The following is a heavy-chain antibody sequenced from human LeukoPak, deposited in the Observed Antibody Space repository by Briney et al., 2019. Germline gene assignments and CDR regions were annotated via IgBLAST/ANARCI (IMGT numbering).Heavy chain of an antibody. D-gene: IGHD1/OR15-1a*01. CDR2: IKEDGSKK. CDR3: ARGSRSWRNSDWRGDALHI. Sequence: SGGSLRLSCGASGFTLSSYWMTWVRQAPGKGLEWVANIKEDGSKKNYAESVRGRFTISRDNAENSLYRQINSLRAEDTVFYYCARGSRSWRNSDWRGDALHIWGRGTRVSVSS. J-gene: IGHJ3*02. V-gene: IGHV3-7*01. CDR1: GFTLSSYW.